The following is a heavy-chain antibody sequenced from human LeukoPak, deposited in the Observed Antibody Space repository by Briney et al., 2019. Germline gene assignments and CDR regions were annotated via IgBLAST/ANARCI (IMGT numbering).Heavy chain of an antibody. D-gene: IGHD2-2*01. CDR2: ISGSGGST. CDR1: GFTFSSYA. Sequence: GGSLRLSCAASGFTFSSYAMSWVRQAPGKGLEWVSAISGSGGSTYYADSVKGRFTISRDNSKNTLYLQMNSLRAEDTAVYYCAKWICSSTSCYDYNDYWGQGTLVTVSS. V-gene: IGHV3-23*01. CDR3: AKWICSSTSCYDYNDY. J-gene: IGHJ4*02.